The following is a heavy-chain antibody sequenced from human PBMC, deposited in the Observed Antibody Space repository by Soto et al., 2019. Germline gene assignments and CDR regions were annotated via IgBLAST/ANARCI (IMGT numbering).Heavy chain of an antibody. V-gene: IGHV4-30-2*06. CDR3: ARVPDR. CDR1: GGSILDSTYS. J-gene: IGHJ5*02. CDR2: IFHSGGT. D-gene: IGHD2-2*01. Sequence: PSETLSLTCPVSGGSILDSTYSWGWIRQSPRKGLEWIGSIFHSGGTFYTPSLKSRVTISVDRSNNQFSLKLSSVTAADTAVYYCARVPDRWGQGTLVTVSS.